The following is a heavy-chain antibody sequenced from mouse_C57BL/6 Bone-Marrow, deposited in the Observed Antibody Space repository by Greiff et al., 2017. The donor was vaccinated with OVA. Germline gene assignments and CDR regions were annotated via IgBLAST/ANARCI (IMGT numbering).Heavy chain of an antibody. V-gene: IGHV1-82*01. CDR1: GYAFSSSW. CDR3: AKDTMVVDPFDY. CDR2: IYPGDGDT. Sequence: VQLQQSGPELVKPGASVKISCKASGYAFSSSWMNWVKQRPGQGLEWIGRIYPGDGDTKYNGKFKGKATLTVDKSSSTAYMQLSSLPSEDSAVYVGAKDTMVVDPFDYWGQGTLVTVSA. J-gene: IGHJ3*01. D-gene: IGHD2-1*01.